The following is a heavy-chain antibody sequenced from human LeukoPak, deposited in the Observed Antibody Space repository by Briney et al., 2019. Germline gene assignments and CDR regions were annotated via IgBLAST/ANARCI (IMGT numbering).Heavy chain of an antibody. J-gene: IGHJ6*03. CDR3: ARQTYYFGSGSYSSTLYYHYMDV. D-gene: IGHD3-10*01. CDR1: GGTFNSHA. Sequence: SVKVSCKASGGTFNSHAVSWVRQAPGQGLEWMGGIIPIFGTTNYAQKFQARVTITADDSTSTAFMELSSLRSEDTAVYYCARQTYYFGSGSYSSTLYYHYMDVWGKGTTVTVSS. V-gene: IGHV1-69*13. CDR2: IIPIFGTT.